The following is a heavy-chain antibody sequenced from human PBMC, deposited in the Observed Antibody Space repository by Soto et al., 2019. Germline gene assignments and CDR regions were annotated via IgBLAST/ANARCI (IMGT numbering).Heavy chain of an antibody. V-gene: IGHV3-48*03. CDR2: ISKSGSII. D-gene: IGHD5-12*01. J-gene: IGHJ3*02. CDR1: EFTFSSYE. Sequence: GGSLRLSCVASEFTFSSYEMNWVRQAPGKGLEWVSYISKSGSIIDYADSVKGRFTISRDNAKNSLYLQMNSLRAEDSAVYYCATWHLREHAYDIWGQGTMVTVSS. CDR3: ATWHLREHAYDI.